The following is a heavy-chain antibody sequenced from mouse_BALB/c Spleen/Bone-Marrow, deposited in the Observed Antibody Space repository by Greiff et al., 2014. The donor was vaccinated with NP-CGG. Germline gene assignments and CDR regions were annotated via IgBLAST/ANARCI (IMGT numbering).Heavy chain of an antibody. CDR3: TRSYYGNYFDV. CDR2: INPSNGDT. CDR1: GYTFTSYY. V-gene: IGHV1S81*02. J-gene: IGHJ1*01. D-gene: IGHD2-1*01. Sequence: QVQLQQPGAELVKPGASVKLSCKASGYTFTSYYMYWGKQRPGQGLEWIGEINPSNGDTNFNEKFKSKATLTVDKSSSTAYMQLSSLTSEDSAVYYCTRSYYGNYFDVWGAGTTVTVSS.